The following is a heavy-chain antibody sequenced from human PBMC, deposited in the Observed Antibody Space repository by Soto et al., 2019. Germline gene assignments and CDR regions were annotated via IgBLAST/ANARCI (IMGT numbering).Heavy chain of an antibody. CDR1: GFTFSSYG. J-gene: IGHJ4*02. D-gene: IGHD6-13*01. V-gene: IGHV3-30*18. CDR2: ISYDGSNK. CDR3: AKAYSCSWAFYFDY. Sequence: GGSLRLSCAASGFTFSSYGMHWVRQAPGKGLEWVAVISYDGSNKYYADSVKGRFTISRDNSKNTLYLQMNSLRAEDTAVYYCAKAYSCSWAFYFDYWGQGTLVTVSS.